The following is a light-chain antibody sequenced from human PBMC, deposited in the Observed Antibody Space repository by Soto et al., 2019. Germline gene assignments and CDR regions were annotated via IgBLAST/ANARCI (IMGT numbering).Light chain of an antibody. Sequence: VMTQSPVTLSLSPGESATLSCRASQSVSGNLAWSQQKPGQPPRLLIFGASTRATGVPARFSGSGSGTEFTLTISSLQSEDFAIHYCQQYNNWPPTFGQGTKVEIK. J-gene: IGKJ1*01. CDR3: QQYNNWPPT. CDR2: GAS. CDR1: QSVSGN. V-gene: IGKV3-15*01.